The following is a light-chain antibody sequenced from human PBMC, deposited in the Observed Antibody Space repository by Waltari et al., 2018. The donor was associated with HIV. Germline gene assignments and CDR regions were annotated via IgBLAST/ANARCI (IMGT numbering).Light chain of an antibody. Sequence: QSALTQPASVSGSPGQSITISCSGTSSAISTYDFVSWYQKHPAKPPKLLIYDVTARPSGVSRRFSGSKSGSTASLTISSIQADDEADYYCSSYTTSNTVVFGPGTKLSVL. J-gene: IGLJ2*01. CDR3: SSYTTSNTVV. CDR2: DVT. V-gene: IGLV2-14*03. CDR1: SSAISTYDF.